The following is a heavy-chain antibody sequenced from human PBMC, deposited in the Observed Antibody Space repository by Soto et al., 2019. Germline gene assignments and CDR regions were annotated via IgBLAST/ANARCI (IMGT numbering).Heavy chain of an antibody. CDR3: AREGGSYSGFYGMDV. J-gene: IGHJ6*02. D-gene: IGHD1-26*01. CDR2: INAGNGNT. CDR1: GYTFTSYA. V-gene: IGHV1-3*01. Sequence: WASVKVSCKASGYTFTSYAMHWVRQAPGQRLEWMGWINAGNGNTKYSQKFQGRVTITRDTSASTAYMELSSLRSEDTAVYYCAREGGSYSGFYGMDVWGQGTTVTVSS.